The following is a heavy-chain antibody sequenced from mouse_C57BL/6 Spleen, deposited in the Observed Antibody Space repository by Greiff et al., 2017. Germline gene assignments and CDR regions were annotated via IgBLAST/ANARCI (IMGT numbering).Heavy chain of an antibody. J-gene: IGHJ1*03. D-gene: IGHD2-3*01. CDR2: ISDGGSYT. CDR1: GFTFSSYA. V-gene: IGHV5-4*01. CDR3: ARDRDGYWYFDV. Sequence: EVKLMESGGGLVKPGGSLKLSCAASGFTFSSYAMSWVRQTPEKRLEWVATISDGGSYTYYPDNVKGRFTISRDNAKNNLYRQMSHLKSEDTAMYYCARDRDGYWYFDVWGTGTTVTVSS.